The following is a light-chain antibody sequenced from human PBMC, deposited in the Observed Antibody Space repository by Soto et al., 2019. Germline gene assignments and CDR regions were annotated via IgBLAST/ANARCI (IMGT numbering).Light chain of an antibody. CDR3: SSYAGSNNVL. V-gene: IGLV2-8*01. CDR1: SSDVGGYNY. CDR2: EVS. Sequence: QSALTQPPSASGSPGQSVTISCTGTSSDVGGYNYVSWYQQHPGKAPKLTISEVSKRPSGVPDRFSGSKSGNTASLTVSGLQADDEADYYCSSYAGSNNVLFGGGTKLTVL. J-gene: IGLJ2*01.